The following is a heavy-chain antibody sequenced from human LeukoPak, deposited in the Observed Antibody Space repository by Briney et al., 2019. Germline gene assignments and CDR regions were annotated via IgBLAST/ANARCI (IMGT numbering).Heavy chain of an antibody. CDR2: IYWDDDK. CDR1: GFSLSTSGVG. D-gene: IGHD6-13*01. V-gene: IGHV2-5*02. CDR3: AHRTDSSSWTGDYFDY. J-gene: IGHJ4*02. Sequence: SGPTLVKPTQTLTLTCTFTGFSLSTSGVGVGWIRQPPGKALEWLALIYWDDDKRYSPSLKSRLTITKDTSKNQVVLTMTNMDPVDTATYYCAHRTDSSSWTGDYFDYWGQGTLVTVSS.